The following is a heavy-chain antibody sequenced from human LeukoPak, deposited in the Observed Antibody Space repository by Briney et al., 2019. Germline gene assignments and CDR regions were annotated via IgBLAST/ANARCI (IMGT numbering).Heavy chain of an antibody. CDR1: GGSISSGSYY. V-gene: IGHV4-61*02. D-gene: IGHD3-16*01. Sequence: PSQTLSLTCTVSGGSISSGSYYWSWIRQPAGKGLEWIGRIYTSGSTNYNPSLKSRVTISLDTSKNQFSLKLSSVTAADTAVYYCARDQFGIYIVDYYYMDVWGKGTTVTVSS. CDR2: IYTSGST. CDR3: ARDQFGIYIVDYYYMDV. J-gene: IGHJ6*03.